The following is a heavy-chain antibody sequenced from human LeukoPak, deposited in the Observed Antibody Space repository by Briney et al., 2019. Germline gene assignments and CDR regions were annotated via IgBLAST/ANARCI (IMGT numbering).Heavy chain of an antibody. D-gene: IGHD3-22*01. Sequence: GGSLRLSYAASGFTFSSYAMSWVRQAPGKGLEWVSAISGSGGSTYYADSVKGRFTISRDNSKNTLYLQMNSLRAEDTAVYYCAKKMYYYDSSGPDYWGQGTLVTVSS. CDR3: AKKMYYYDSSGPDY. CDR2: ISGSGGST. CDR1: GFTFSSYA. J-gene: IGHJ4*02. V-gene: IGHV3-23*01.